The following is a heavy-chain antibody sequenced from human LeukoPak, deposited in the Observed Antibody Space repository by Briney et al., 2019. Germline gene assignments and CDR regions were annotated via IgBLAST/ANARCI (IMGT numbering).Heavy chain of an antibody. J-gene: IGHJ1*01. CDR2: ISGSGRST. CDR1: GFSFSSYA. D-gene: IGHD3-22*01. CDR3: AKHDSSGYYSGEYFPH. Sequence: PGGSLRLSCAASGFSFSSYAVSWVRQAPGKGLEWVSAISGSGRSTYYADSVKGRFAMSRDNSKNTLFLQMNSLRAEDTAVYYCAKHDSSGYYSGEYFPHWGQGTLVTVSS. V-gene: IGHV3-23*01.